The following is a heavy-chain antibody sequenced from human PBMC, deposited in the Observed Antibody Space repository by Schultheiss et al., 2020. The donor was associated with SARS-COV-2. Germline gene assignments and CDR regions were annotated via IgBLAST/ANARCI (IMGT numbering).Heavy chain of an antibody. D-gene: IGHD3-10*01. CDR3: ARDQGLYYYGSGSYLREDYYGMDV. CDR2: IYSSGST. Sequence: SETLSLTCTVSGGSIRSTDFYWSWIRRSPGKGLECIGYIYSSGSTYYNPSLKSRVFMSVDTSKNQFSLTVYSVTAADTAVYYCARDQGLYYYGSGSYLREDYYGMDVWGQGTTVTVSS. CDR1: GGSIRSTDFY. V-gene: IGHV4-30-4*01. J-gene: IGHJ6*02.